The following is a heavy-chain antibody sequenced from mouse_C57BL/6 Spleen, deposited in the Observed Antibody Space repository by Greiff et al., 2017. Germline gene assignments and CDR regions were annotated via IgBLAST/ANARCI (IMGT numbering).Heavy chain of an antibody. J-gene: IGHJ4*01. CDR2: IPPNSGST. Sequence: VQLQQSGAALVQPGASVKLSCKASGYTFTSYWMHWVKQRPGQGLEWIGMIPPNSGSTNYNETFKSKATLTVDKSSSTAYMQLSSLTSEDSAVYYCARGGLYSTGAMDYWGQGTSVTVSS. V-gene: IGHV1-64*01. CDR1: GYTFTSYW. CDR3: ARGGLYSTGAMDY. D-gene: IGHD2-5*01.